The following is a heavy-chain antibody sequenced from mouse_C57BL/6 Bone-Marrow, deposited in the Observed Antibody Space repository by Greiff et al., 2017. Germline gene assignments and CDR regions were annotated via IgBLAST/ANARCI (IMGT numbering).Heavy chain of an antibody. J-gene: IGHJ1*03. Sequence: DVHLVESGGDLVKPGGSLKLSCAASGFTFSSYGMSWVRQTPDKRLEWVATISSGGSYTYYPDSVKGRFTISRDNAKNTLYLQMSSLKSEDTAMYYCARHGLWYFDVWGTGTTVTVSS. CDR2: ISSGGSYT. CDR1: GFTFSSYG. CDR3: ARHGLWYFDV. V-gene: IGHV5-6*01.